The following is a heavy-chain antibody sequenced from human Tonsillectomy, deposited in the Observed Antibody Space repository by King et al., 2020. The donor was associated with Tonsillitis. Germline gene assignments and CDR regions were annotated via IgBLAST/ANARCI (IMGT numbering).Heavy chain of an antibody. D-gene: IGHD3-10*01. V-gene: IGHV1-24*01. Sequence: QLVQSGAEVKKPGASVKVSCKVSGYTLTELSIHWVRQAPGKGLEWMGGFDPEDTKIIYAQKFQGRATKTEDTSTDTAYMELSSLRSEDTAMYYCAIFRAASGFDPWGQGTLVTVSS. J-gene: IGHJ5*02. CDR1: GYTLTELS. CDR3: AIFRAASGFDP. CDR2: FDPEDTKI.